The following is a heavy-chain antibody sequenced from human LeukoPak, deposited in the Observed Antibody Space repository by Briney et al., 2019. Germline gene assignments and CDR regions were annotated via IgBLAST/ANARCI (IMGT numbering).Heavy chain of an antibody. CDR1: GYTFTGYY. CDR3: ARGAGSGFDI. CDR2: INPSSGDT. J-gene: IGHJ3*02. D-gene: IGHD6-13*01. V-gene: IGHV1-2*02. Sequence: ASVKVSCKASGYTFTGYYMHWVRQAPGQGLEWMGWINPSSGDTHYAQSFQDKVTMTRGTSINTAYMELSRLISDDTAVYYCARGAGSGFDIWGQGTMVTVSS.